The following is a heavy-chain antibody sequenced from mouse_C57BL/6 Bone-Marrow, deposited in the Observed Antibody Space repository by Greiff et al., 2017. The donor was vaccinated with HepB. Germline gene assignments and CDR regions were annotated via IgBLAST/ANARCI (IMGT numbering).Heavy chain of an antibody. J-gene: IGHJ4*01. V-gene: IGHV14-4*01. CDR1: GFNIKDDY. Sequence: EVQLQQSGAELVRPGASVKLSCTASGFNIKDDYMHWVKQRPEQGLEWIGCIDPENGDTEYDSKFQGKATITADTSSNTAYLQLSSLTSEDTAVYYCTTCDSFLYAMDYWGQGTSVTVSS. CDR2: IDPENGDT. D-gene: IGHD2-12*01. CDR3: TTCDSFLYAMDY.